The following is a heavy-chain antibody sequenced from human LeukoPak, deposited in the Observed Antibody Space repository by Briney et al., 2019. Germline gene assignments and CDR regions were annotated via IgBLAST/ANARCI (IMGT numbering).Heavy chain of an antibody. CDR3: ARDTFRWLQFRGGDYFDY. CDR2: ISSSGSTI. CDR1: GFTFSDYY. J-gene: IGHJ4*02. V-gene: IGHV3-11*01. Sequence: GGSLRLSCAASGFTFSDYYMSWIRQAPGKGLEWVSYISSSGSTIYYADSVEGRFTISRDNAKNSLYLQMNSLRAEDTAVYYCARDTFRWLQFRGGDYFDYWGQGTLVTVSS. D-gene: IGHD5-24*01.